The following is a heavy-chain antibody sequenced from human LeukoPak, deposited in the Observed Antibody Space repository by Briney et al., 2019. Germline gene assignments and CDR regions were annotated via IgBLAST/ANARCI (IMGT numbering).Heavy chain of an antibody. CDR3: ARGYSPSATTTGNDY. CDR1: GYTFTTHD. Sequence: GASVKVSCKASGYTFTTHDLTWVRQATGQGLEWMGWMNPKSGNTGYAQKFQGRVTMTRDTSINTAYLELYSLRSEDTAVYYCARGYSPSATTTGNDYWGQGTLVTVSS. CDR2: MNPKSGNT. D-gene: IGHD1-1*01. V-gene: IGHV1-8*01. J-gene: IGHJ4*02.